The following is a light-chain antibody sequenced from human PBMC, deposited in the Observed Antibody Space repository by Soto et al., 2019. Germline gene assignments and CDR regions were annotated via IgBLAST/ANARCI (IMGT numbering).Light chain of an antibody. J-gene: IGKJ4*01. V-gene: IGKV1-5*03. CDR2: KAS. CDR3: LQYSHCPLT. CDR1: QTIDRW. Sequence: DIQMTQSPSTLSASVEDRVTLTCRASQTIDRWLAWYQQRPGRAPKLLIHKASTLEGGVPSRFSGSASGTEFTLTISSLQPDDFATYYCLQYSHCPLTFGGGTKVELK.